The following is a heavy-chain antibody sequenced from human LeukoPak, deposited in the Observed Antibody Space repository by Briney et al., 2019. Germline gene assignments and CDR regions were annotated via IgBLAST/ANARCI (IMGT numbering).Heavy chain of an antibody. Sequence: PGRSLRLSCTASGFTFDGFAMHWVRQVPGKGLEWVSGIDWNSGGIDYADSVRGRFTISRENAKNSLDLQMNSLRAEDTALYYCTKDVSPGGLDHWGQGTLVTVSS. J-gene: IGHJ4*02. CDR2: IDWNSGGI. V-gene: IGHV3-9*01. CDR1: GFTFDGFA. CDR3: TKDVSPGGLDH. D-gene: IGHD1-26*01.